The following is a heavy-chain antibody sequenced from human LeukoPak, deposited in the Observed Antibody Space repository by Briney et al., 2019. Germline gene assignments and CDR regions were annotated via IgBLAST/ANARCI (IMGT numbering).Heavy chain of an antibody. D-gene: IGHD6-13*01. CDR1: RYSFTSYW. J-gene: IGHJ4*02. Sequence: GECLKISCKGSRYSFTSYWIGWVRQMPGKGLEWMGIIYPGDSDTRYSPSFQGQVTISADRSISTAYLQWSSLKASDTAMDYCARGVASSSWFCHYWGQGTLVTVSS. CDR3: ARGVASSSWFCHY. V-gene: IGHV5-51*01. CDR2: IYPGDSDT.